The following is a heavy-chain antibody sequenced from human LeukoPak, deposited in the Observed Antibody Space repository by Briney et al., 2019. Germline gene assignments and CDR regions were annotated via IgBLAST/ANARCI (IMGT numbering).Heavy chain of an antibody. V-gene: IGHV3-30*18. J-gene: IGHJ4*02. D-gene: IGHD6-19*01. CDR1: GFTFSSYG. CDR3: AKVIRYSSGWQAVDY. CDR2: ISYDGSNK. Sequence: GGSLRLSCAASGFTFSSYGMHWVRQAPGKGLEWVAVISYDGSNKYYADSVKGRFTISRDNSKNTLYLQMNSLRAEDTAVYYCAKVIRYSSGWQAVDYWGQGTLVTVSS.